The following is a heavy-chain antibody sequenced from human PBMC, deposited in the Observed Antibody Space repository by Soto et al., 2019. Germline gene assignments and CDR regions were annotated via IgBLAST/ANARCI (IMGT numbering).Heavy chain of an antibody. J-gene: IGHJ4*02. CDR2: ISPHSGGT. CDR3: AKDSMSGYDYHSFDF. V-gene: IGHV1-2*02. D-gene: IGHD5-12*01. CDR1: GYTFTSYG. Sequence: QVQLVQSGAEVKKPGASVKVSCKASGYTFTSYGISWVRQAPGQGLEWMGWISPHSGGTNYAQKFQGRVTMTRDTSITTVYMELSRLRSDDTAVYFCAKDSMSGYDYHSFDFWGQGALVTVSS.